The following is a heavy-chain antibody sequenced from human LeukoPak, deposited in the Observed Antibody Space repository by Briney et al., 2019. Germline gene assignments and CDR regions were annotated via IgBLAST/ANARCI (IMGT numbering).Heavy chain of an antibody. J-gene: IGHJ6*02. D-gene: IGHD3-10*01. Sequence: GASVKVSCKASGYTFTSYGISWVRQAPGQGLEWMGWISAYNGNTNYAQKLQGRVTMTTDTSTSTAYMELRSLRSDDTAVYYCASSRGWFGELPLGYYYYGMDVWGQGTTVTVSS. CDR2: ISAYNGNT. V-gene: IGHV1-18*01. CDR1: GYTFTSYG. CDR3: ASSRGWFGELPLGYYYYGMDV.